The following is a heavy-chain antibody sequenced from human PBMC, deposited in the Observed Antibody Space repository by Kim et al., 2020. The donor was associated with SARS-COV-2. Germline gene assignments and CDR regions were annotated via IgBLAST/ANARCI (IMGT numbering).Heavy chain of an antibody. J-gene: IGHJ5*01. Sequence: GESLKISCKGSGYSFDNYWIGWVRQMPGKGLEWMGIIYPGDSDTRYRPSFQGQVTISAHKSISTAYLQWNSLKASDTAMYYCARRPGAVAAGFFDSWGQGTLVTVSS. CDR1: GYSFDNYW. CDR3: ARRPGAVAAGFFDS. CDR2: IYPGDSDT. V-gene: IGHV5-51*01. D-gene: IGHD6-19*01.